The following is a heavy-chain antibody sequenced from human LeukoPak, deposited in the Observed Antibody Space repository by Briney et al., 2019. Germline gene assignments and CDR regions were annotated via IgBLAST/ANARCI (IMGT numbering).Heavy chain of an antibody. CDR1: GGSITTYY. D-gene: IGHD3-22*01. CDR3: AKYDTSGNYMDV. CDR2: IYCTGSS. V-gene: IGHV4-59*01. J-gene: IGHJ6*03. Sequence: SETLSLTCTVSGGSITTYYWSWIRQPPGKGLEWIGYIYCTGSSNYNPSLKSRVTLSVDTSKNQFSLKLSSVTAADTAVYYCAKYDTSGNYMDVWGKGTTVTVSS.